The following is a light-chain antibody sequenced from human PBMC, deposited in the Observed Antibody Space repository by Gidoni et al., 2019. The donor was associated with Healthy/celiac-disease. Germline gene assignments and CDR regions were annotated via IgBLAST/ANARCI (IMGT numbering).Light chain of an antibody. CDR1: QSVSSY. Sequence: EIVLTQSPATLSLSPGESATLSCRASQSVSSYLAWYQQKPGQAPRLLIYDASNRATGIPARFSGSGSGTDFTLTISSLEPEDFAVYYCQQRSNWPSITFXXXTRLEIK. V-gene: IGKV3-11*01. CDR3: QQRSNWPSIT. CDR2: DAS. J-gene: IGKJ5*01.